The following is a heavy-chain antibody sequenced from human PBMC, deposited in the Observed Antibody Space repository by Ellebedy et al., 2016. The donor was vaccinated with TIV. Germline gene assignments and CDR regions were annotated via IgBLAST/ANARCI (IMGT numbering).Heavy chain of an antibody. Sequence: ASVKVSCKASGYTFTGYYMHWVRQAPGQGLEWMGWINPNSGGTNYAQKFQGRVTMTRDTSISTAYMELGRLRSNDTAVYYCARGWGVANPFDYWGQGTLVTVSS. D-gene: IGHD3-10*01. CDR3: ARGWGVANPFDY. V-gene: IGHV1-2*02. CDR1: GYTFTGYY. J-gene: IGHJ4*02. CDR2: INPNSGGT.